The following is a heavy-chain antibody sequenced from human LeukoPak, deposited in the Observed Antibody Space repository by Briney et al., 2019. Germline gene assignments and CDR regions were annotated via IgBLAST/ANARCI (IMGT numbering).Heavy chain of an antibody. CDR1: GGTFSSYA. CDR3: AREAYCGGDCYDVPYFDY. D-gene: IGHD2-21*02. V-gene: IGHV1-69*13. CDR2: IIPIFGAA. Sequence: WASVKVSCKASGGTFSSYAISWVRQAPGQGLEWMGGIIPIFGAANYAQKFQGRVTITADESTSTAYMELSSLRSEDTAVYYCAREAYCGGDCYDVPYFDYWGQGTLVTVSS. J-gene: IGHJ4*02.